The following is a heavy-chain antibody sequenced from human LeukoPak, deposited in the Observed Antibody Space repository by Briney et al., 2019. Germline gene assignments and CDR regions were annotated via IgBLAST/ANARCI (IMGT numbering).Heavy chain of an antibody. CDR2: MNPNSGNT. CDR1: GYTFTSYD. Sequence: ASVKVSCKASGYTFTSYDINWVRQATGQGLEWMGWMNPNSGNTGYAQKFQGRVTMTRNTSISTAYMELSSLRSEDTAVYYCASGPDLRYGGNAYWYFDLWGRGTLVTVSS. CDR3: ASGPDLRYGGNAYWYFDL. D-gene: IGHD4-23*01. V-gene: IGHV1-8*01. J-gene: IGHJ2*01.